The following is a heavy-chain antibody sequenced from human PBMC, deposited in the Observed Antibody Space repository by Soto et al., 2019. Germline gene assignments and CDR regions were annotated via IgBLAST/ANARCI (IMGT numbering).Heavy chain of an antibody. Sequence: ASVKGSCKASGYTFTSYDINWLRQATGQGLEWMGWMNPNSGNTGYAQKFQGRVTMTRNTSISTAYMELSSLRSEDTAVYYCASVKKETYYDFWSGGEYYYYGMDVWGQGTTVTVSS. J-gene: IGHJ6*02. CDR1: GYTFTSYD. CDR3: ASVKKETYYDFWSGGEYYYYGMDV. CDR2: MNPNSGNT. D-gene: IGHD3-3*01. V-gene: IGHV1-8*01.